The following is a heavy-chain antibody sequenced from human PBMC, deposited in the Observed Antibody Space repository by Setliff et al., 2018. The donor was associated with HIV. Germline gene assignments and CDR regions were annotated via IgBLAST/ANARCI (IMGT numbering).Heavy chain of an antibody. CDR2: IYNRGYT. Sequence: PSETLSLTCTVSGGSIMSDGYYWNWIRQRPGKGLEWIGYIYNRGYTYYNPSLKSRVTTSIDTSQNQFSLRLSSVTDADTAVYYCAGLCFYGSGSKSDFDYWSQGTQVTVSS. CDR1: GGSIMSDGYY. V-gene: IGHV4-31*03. D-gene: IGHD3-10*01. J-gene: IGHJ4*02. CDR3: AGLCFYGSGSKSDFDY.